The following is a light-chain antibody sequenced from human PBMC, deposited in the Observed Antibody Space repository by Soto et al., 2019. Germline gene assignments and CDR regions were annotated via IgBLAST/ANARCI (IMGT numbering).Light chain of an antibody. V-gene: IGLV2-8*01. CDR1: SSDVGGYNY. CDR2: EVT. Sequence: QSALTQPPSASGSPGQSVTISCTGISSDVGGYNYVSWYQQYPGRAPKLMIYEVTKRPSGVPDRFSGSKSGNTASLTVSGLQAEDEADYYCSSYAASNNFYFVFGGGTQLTVL. CDR3: SSYAASNNFYFV. J-gene: IGLJ3*02.